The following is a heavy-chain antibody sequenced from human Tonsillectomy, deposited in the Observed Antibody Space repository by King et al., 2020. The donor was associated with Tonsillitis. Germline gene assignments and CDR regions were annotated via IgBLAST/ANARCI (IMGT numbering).Heavy chain of an antibody. CDR1: GFTFSSYG. CDR2: ISYDGSNK. Sequence: VQLVESGGGVVQPGRSLRLSCAASGFTFSSYGMHWVRQAPGKGLEWVAVISYDGSNKYYADSVKGRFTISRDNSKNTLYLQMNSLRAEDTAVYYCAKDGIRGVVVITVLFDYWGQGTLVTVSS. V-gene: IGHV3-30*18. CDR3: AKDGIRGVVVITVLFDY. D-gene: IGHD3-22*01. J-gene: IGHJ4*02.